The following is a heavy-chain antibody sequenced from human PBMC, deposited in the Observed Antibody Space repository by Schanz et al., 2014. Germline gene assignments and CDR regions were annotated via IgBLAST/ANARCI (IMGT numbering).Heavy chain of an antibody. J-gene: IGHJ4*02. V-gene: IGHV3-9*01. CDR2: ISWNSGSI. D-gene: IGHD3-10*01. CDR3: AKDGIMVQGVIWERYFDS. CDR1: GFTFSRYW. Sequence: EVQLVQSGGGLVQPGGSLSLSCAASGFTFSRYWMQWVRQAPGKGLEWVSSISWNSGSIDYADSVKGRFTISRDNAKNSLYLQMNSLRAEDTALYYCAKDGIMVQGVIWERYFDSWGQGTLVTVSA.